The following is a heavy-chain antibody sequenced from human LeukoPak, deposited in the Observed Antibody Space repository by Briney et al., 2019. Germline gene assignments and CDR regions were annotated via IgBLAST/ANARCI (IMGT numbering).Heavy chain of an antibody. V-gene: IGHV3-48*04. Sequence: GGSLRLSRAASGFTFSDYNMNWVRQAPGKGLQWVSYISSSSTVIYYADSVKGRFTISRDNAKNTLYLQMNSLRAEDTAVYYCTGLFYYYGMDVWGQGTTVTVSS. CDR2: ISSSSTVI. J-gene: IGHJ6*02. CDR1: GFTFSDYN. CDR3: TGLFYYYGMDV.